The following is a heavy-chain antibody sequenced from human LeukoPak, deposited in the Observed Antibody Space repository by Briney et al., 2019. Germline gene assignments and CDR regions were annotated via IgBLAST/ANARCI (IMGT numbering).Heavy chain of an antibody. CDR2: ISWNSGSI. D-gene: IGHD3-16*02. J-gene: IGHJ1*01. CDR3: AREGDSRWGELSP. CDR1: GFTFDDYA. Sequence: GGSLRLSCAASGFTFDDYAMHWVRQAPGKGLEWVSGISWNSGSIGYADSVKGRFTISRDNAKNSLYLQLNSLRAEDTAVYYCAREGDSRWGELSPWGQGTLVTVSS. V-gene: IGHV3-9*01.